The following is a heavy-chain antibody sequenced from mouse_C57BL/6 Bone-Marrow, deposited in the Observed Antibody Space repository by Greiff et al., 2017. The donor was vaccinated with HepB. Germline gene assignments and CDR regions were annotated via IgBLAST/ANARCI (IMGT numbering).Heavy chain of an antibody. D-gene: IGHD2-2*01. CDR1: GYTFTSYD. CDR2: IYPRDGST. Sequence: LVESGPELVKPGASVKLSCKASGYTFTSYDINWVKQRPGQGLEWIGWIYPRDGSTKYNEKFKGKATLTVDTSSSTAYMELHSLTSEDSAVYFCARGGYDGGYYAMDYWGQGTSVTVSS. J-gene: IGHJ4*01. CDR3: ARGGYDGGYYAMDY. V-gene: IGHV1-85*01.